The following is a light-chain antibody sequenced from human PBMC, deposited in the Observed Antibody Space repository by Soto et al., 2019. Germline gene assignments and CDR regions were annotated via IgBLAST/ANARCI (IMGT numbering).Light chain of an antibody. V-gene: IGKV1-5*03. CDR1: QTISSW. J-gene: IGKJ1*01. CDR2: KAS. CDR3: QQYNSEYDP. Sequence: ANRTGLVGGRRTITCRASQTISSWLAWYQQKPGKAPKLLIYKASTLKSGVPSRFSGSGSGTEFTLTNGSLQRADFATYYGQQYNSEYDPFGEGTKVDIK.